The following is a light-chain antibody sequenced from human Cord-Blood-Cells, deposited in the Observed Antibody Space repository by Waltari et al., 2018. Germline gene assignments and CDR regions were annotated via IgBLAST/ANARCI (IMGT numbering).Light chain of an antibody. CDR1: KLGDKY. Sequence: SYELTQPPSVSVSPGQTASITCSGDKLGDKYACWYQQKPGQSPVLVIYQDSKRPSGIPERFAGSNSANTATLTISVTQAMDEADYYSQAWDSSVVFGGGTNLTVL. V-gene: IGLV3-1*01. J-gene: IGLJ2*01. CDR2: QDS. CDR3: QAWDSSVV.